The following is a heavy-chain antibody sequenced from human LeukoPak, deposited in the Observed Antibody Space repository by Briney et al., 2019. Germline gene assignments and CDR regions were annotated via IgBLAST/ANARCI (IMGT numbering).Heavy chain of an antibody. Sequence: ASVKVSCKASGYTFTGYYMHWVRQAPGQGLEWMGWINPNSGGTNYAQKFQGRVTMTRDTSISTAYMELSRLRSDDTAVYYCARVYSYGDYVPHWGQGTLVTVSS. CDR2: INPNSGGT. J-gene: IGHJ4*02. V-gene: IGHV1-2*02. CDR3: ARVYSYGDYVPH. CDR1: GYTFTGYY. D-gene: IGHD4-17*01.